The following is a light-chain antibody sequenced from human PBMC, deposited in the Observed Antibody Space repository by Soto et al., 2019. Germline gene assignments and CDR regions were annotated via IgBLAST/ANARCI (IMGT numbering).Light chain of an antibody. CDR1: QSIFSK. CDR3: QQYYNSPQT. V-gene: IGKV3-15*01. J-gene: IGKJ1*01. CDR2: GAS. Sequence: PGGRSTLSFRASQSIFSKIAWYQQKPGKAPRLLIYGASSRATGIPSRFSGSRSGTDFTLTISSLQSEDFAIYYCQQYYNSPQTFGQGTKVDIK.